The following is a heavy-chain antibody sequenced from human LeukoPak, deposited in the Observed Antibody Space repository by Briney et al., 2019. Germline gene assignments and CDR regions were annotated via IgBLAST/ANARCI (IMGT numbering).Heavy chain of an antibody. CDR2: IIPILGTT. CDR1: GGTFSCYA. V-gene: IGHV1-69*05. Sequence: ASVKVSCKASGGTFSCYAISWVRQAPGQGLEWMGGIIPILGTTNYAQKFQGRVTITTDESTSTAYMELSSLRSEDTAVYYCAGGDDYVQAFDIWGQGTMVTVSS. D-gene: IGHD4-17*01. J-gene: IGHJ3*02. CDR3: AGGDDYVQAFDI.